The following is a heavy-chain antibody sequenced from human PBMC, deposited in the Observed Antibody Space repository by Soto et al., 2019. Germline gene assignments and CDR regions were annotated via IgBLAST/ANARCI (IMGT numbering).Heavy chain of an antibody. V-gene: IGHV4-30-2*01. CDR1: GGSISTFDYS. D-gene: IGHD3-3*01. Sequence: QLQLQESGSGLVRPSQTLSLTCAVSGGSISTFDYSWSWIRQAPGRGLEWIGSIYQSGRTYYIPSLKSRSTVALAKSKDQFSLKSTSAVAADTARYYCAIELTIFGVAPGGGVDVWGQGTTVTVSS. CDR3: AIELTIFGVAPGGGVDV. J-gene: IGHJ6*02. CDR2: IYQSGRT.